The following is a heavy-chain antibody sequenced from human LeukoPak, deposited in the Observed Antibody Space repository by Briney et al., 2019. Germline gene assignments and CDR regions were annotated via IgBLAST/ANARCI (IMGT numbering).Heavy chain of an antibody. J-gene: IGHJ4*02. D-gene: IGHD2-15*01. CDR3: ARASGAYCSGGSCYLGFDY. V-gene: IGHV4-59*01. Sequence: SETLSLTCTVSGGSISSYYWSWIRQPPGKGLEWIGYIYYSGSTNYSPSLKSRVTISVDTSKNQFSLKLSSVTAADTAVYYCARASGAYCSGGSCYLGFDYWGQGTLVTVSS. CDR2: IYYSGST. CDR1: GGSISSYY.